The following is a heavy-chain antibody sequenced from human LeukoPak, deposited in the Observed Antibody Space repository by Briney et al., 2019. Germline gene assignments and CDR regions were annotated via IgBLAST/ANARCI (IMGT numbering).Heavy chain of an antibody. V-gene: IGHV1-8*01. CDR1: GYTFTSYD. CDR3: ARGHNIAAAGTEGGY. J-gene: IGHJ4*02. D-gene: IGHD6-13*01. CDR2: MNPNSGNT. Sequence: ASVKVSCKASGYTFTSYDINWVRQATGQGLEWMGSMNPNSGNTGYAQKFQGRVTMTRNTSISTAYMELSSLRSEDTAVYYCARGHNIAAAGTEGGYWGQGTLVTVSS.